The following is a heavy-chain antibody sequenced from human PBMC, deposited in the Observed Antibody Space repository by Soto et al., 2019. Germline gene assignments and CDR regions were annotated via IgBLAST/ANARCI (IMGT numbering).Heavy chain of an antibody. J-gene: IGHJ4*02. CDR3: ARDDDNDANALDY. V-gene: IGHV3-33*01. Sequence: GGSLRLSCAASGFTFSKYGMHWVRQAPGKGLEWVALIWNDGIRKVYVDSVKGRFTISRDNSKNTLDLQMNDLRDEDTAVYYCARDDDNDANALDYWGPGTLVTVSS. CDR2: IWNDGIRK. CDR1: GFTFSKYG.